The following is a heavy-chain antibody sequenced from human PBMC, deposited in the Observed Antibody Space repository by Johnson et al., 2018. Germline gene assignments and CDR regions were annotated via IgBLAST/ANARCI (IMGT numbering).Heavy chain of an antibody. D-gene: IGHD4-23*01. CDR3: AGERRHMTTVETRPQRPYDAFDI. V-gene: IGHV3-30*03. CDR1: GFTFSTYG. J-gene: IGHJ3*02. Sequence: QVQLVQSGGGAVQPGRSLRLSCGASGFTFSTYGMHWVRQAPGKGLEWVAVISYDGSNKYYADSVKGRFTISRDNSKNTQYLQMNSLRVEDTAVYFCAGERRHMTTVETRPQRPYDAFDIWGQGTMVTVSS. CDR2: ISYDGSNK.